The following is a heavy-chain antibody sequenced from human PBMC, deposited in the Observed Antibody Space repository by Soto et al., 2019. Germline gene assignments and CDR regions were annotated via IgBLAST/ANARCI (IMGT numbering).Heavy chain of an antibody. V-gene: IGHV3-48*03. J-gene: IGHJ3*02. CDR2: ISSSGSNI. CDR3: ARGRSGSSSDAFDI. Sequence: EVQLVESGGGLVQPGGSLRLSCAASGLTFSSYEMNWVRQAPGKGLEWVSYISSSGSNIYYADSVKGRFTISRDNAKNSLYLQMNSLRAEDTAVYYCARGRSGSSSDAFDIWGQGTMVTVSS. CDR1: GLTFSSYE. D-gene: IGHD1-26*01.